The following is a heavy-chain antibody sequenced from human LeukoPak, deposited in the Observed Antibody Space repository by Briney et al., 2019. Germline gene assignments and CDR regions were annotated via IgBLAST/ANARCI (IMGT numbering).Heavy chain of an antibody. CDR2: IWYDGSKT. J-gene: IGHJ5*02. Sequence: GRSLRLSCAASGFTFNNYGFHWVRQAPGKGLEWVAVIWYDGSKTYYVDSVKGRFTISRDNSKNTVYLQTNSLRAEDTAMYYCARDGSGGAYAWFDPWGQGTLVTVSS. CDR1: GFTFNNYG. V-gene: IGHV3-33*01. D-gene: IGHD2-15*01. CDR3: ARDGSGGAYAWFDP.